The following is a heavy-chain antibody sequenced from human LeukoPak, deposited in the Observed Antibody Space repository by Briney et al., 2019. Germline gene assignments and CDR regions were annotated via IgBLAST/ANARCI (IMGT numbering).Heavy chain of an antibody. CDR2: ISGSSDYI. V-gene: IGHV3-21*01. D-gene: IGHD3-22*01. CDR1: GFTFSSYS. CDR3: ARAPTYNYDSSGYWTHDY. Sequence: GGSLRLSCSASGFTFSSYSMNWVRQAPGKGLEWVSSISGSSDYIYYADSVKGRFTISRDNAKNSLYVQMNSLRAEDTAVYYCARAPTYNYDSSGYWTHDYWGQGTLVTVSS. J-gene: IGHJ4*02.